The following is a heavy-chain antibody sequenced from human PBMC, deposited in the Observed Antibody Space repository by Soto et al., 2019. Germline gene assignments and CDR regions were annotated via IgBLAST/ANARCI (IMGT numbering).Heavy chain of an antibody. V-gene: IGHV3-64*02. Sequence: GGSLRLSCAASGFTFSSYAMHWVRQAPGKGLECVSGISGNGRSTYYADSVKGRFTISRDNSKNTLYLQMGSLRAEDMAVYYCARVFHESSGYYYDYWGQGTLVTVSS. CDR3: ARVFHESSGYYYDY. J-gene: IGHJ4*02. CDR2: ISGNGRST. D-gene: IGHD3-22*01. CDR1: GFTFSSYA.